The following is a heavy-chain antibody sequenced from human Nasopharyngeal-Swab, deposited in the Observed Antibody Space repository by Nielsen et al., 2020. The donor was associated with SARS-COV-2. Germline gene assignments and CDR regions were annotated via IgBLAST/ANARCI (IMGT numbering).Heavy chain of an antibody. Sequence: GESLKISCAASGFTFSSSIMNWVRQAPGKGLEWVSVISDSSRYIHYADSVKGRFTIARDDAKNSLSLQMDSLRGEDAAVYYCARDAPAHYGAFYWGRGTLVTVSS. CDR1: GFTFSSSI. V-gene: IGHV3-21*01. J-gene: IGHJ4*02. CDR3: ARDAPAHYGAFY. CDR2: ISDSSRYI. D-gene: IGHD4-17*01.